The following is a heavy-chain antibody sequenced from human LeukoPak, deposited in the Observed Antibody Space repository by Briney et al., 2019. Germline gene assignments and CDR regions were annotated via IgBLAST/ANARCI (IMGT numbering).Heavy chain of an antibody. CDR1: GFTFSSYA. V-gene: IGHV3-30-3*01. Sequence: PGGSLRLSCAASGFTFSSYAMHWVRQAPGKGLEWVAVISYDGSNKYYADSVKGRFTISRDNSKNTLYLQMNSLRAEDTAVYYCARDSPTYSGSYGTFDYWGQGTLVTVSS. J-gene: IGHJ4*02. CDR2: ISYDGSNK. D-gene: IGHD1-26*01. CDR3: ARDSPTYSGSYGTFDY.